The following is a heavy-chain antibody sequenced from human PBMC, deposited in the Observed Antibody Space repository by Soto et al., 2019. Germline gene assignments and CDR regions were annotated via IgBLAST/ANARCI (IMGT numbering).Heavy chain of an antibody. CDR2: ISGSDIST. J-gene: IGHJ4*02. D-gene: IGHD5-12*01. Sequence: PEGSLRLSCAASRFTFSSYAMSWVRQAPGKGLEWVSSISGSDISTYYADSVKGRFTISRDNSKNTLYVQMNSLRAEDTAVYYCAKSRSASVAPNNYWGQGTLVTVSS. CDR3: AKSRSASVAPNNY. V-gene: IGHV3-23*01. CDR1: RFTFSSYA.